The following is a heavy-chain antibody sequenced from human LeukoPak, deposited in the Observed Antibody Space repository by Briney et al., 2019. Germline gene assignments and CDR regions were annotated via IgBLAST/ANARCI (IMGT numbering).Heavy chain of an antibody. Sequence: GGSLRLSCAASGFTFSSYSMNWVRQAPGKGLEWVSAISGSGGSTYYADSVKGRFTISRDNSKNTLYLQMNSLRAEDTAVYYCAKEIEKWLVDSPFDYWGQGTLVTVSS. V-gene: IGHV3-23*01. J-gene: IGHJ4*02. CDR1: GFTFSSYS. CDR3: AKEIEKWLVDSPFDY. CDR2: ISGSGGST. D-gene: IGHD6-19*01.